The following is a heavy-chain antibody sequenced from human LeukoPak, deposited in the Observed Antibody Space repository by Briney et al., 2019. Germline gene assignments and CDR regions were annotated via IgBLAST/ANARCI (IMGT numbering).Heavy chain of an antibody. CDR1: GFTFSSYA. V-gene: IGHV3-23*01. D-gene: IGHD6-19*01. CDR2: ISGSGGST. J-gene: IGHJ4*02. Sequence: GGSLRLSCAASGFTFSSYAMSWVRQAPGKGLERVSAISGSGGSTYYADSVKGRFTISRDNSKNTLYLQMNSLRAEDTAVYYCAKDDLAGGWYHFFDYWGQGTLVTVSS. CDR3: AKDDLAGGWYHFFDY.